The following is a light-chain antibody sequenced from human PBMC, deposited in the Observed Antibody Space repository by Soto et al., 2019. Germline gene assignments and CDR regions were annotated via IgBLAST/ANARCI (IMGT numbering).Light chain of an antibody. V-gene: IGKV1-8*01. CDR3: QQSYSTLIT. Sequence: AIRMTQSPSSLSASTGDRVTITCRASQGISIYLAWYQQKPGKAPKLLIYAASTLQSGVPSRFSGSGSGTDFTLTISCLQSEDFATYYCQQSYSTLITFGQGTRLEIK. J-gene: IGKJ5*01. CDR2: AAS. CDR1: QGISIY.